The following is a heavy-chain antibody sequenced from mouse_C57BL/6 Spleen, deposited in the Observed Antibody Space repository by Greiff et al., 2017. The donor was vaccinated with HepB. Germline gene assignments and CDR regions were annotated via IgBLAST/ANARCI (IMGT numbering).Heavy chain of an antibody. CDR3: ARSNWDDWYFDV. CDR1: GYTFTSYG. CDR2: IYPRSGNT. V-gene: IGHV1-81*01. Sequence: QVQLQQSGAELARPGASVKLSCKASGYTFTSYGISWVKQSTGQGLEWIGEIYPRSGNTYYNEKFKGKATLTADKSSSTAYMELRSLTSEDSAVYFCARSNWDDWYFDVWGTGTTVTVSS. J-gene: IGHJ1*03. D-gene: IGHD4-1*01.